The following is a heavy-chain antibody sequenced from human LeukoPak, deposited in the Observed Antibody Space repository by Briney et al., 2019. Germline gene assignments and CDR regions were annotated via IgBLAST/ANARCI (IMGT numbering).Heavy chain of an antibody. V-gene: IGHV3-30*02. D-gene: IGHD5-18*01. J-gene: IGHJ4*02. CDR3: AKDPRRAAMVAGLFDY. CDR1: GFTFSSYG. CDR2: IRYDGSNK. Sequence: PGGSLRLSCAASGFTFSSYGMHWVRQAPGKGLEWVAFIRYDGSNKYYADSVKGRFTISRDNSKNTLYLQMNSLRAEDTAVYYCAKDPRRAAMVAGLFDYSGQGTLVAVSS.